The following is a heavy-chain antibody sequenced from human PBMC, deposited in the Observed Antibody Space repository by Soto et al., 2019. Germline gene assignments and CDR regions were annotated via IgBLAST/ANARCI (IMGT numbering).Heavy chain of an antibody. D-gene: IGHD3-16*01. CDR3: ATQTISYTWGV. CDR2: LSRGDER. V-gene: IGHV4-4*02. J-gene: IGHJ6*02. Sequence: QVQLQESGPGLVKPSETLSLTCTVSGAPITTTKWWAWVRLPPGKGLEWIGELSRGDERSSNPSLEGRFPMSLDQSNNHFSLKLTSVTAADPAIYYCATQTISYTWGVWGRGTSVTVSS. CDR1: GAPITTTKW.